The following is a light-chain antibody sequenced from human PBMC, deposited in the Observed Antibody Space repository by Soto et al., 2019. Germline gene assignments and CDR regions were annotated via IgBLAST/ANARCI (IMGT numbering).Light chain of an antibody. CDR3: NSFTVSHLYV. CDR1: STDVGGYNA. J-gene: IGLJ1*01. V-gene: IGLV2-14*01. Sequence: QSVLSQPASVSGSPGQTITISCTGTSTDVGGYNAVSWYQHHPGKAPKLIIYEVTHRPSGVSDRFSASKSGNTASLTISGLQAEDEADYYCNSFTVSHLYVFGTGTKVTVL. CDR2: EVT.